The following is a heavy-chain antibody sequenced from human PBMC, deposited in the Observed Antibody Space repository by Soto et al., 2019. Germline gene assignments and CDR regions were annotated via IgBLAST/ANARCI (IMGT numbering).Heavy chain of an antibody. V-gene: IGHV4-59*02. J-gene: IGHJ6*02. D-gene: IGHD3-3*01. CDR3: ARGPGSLYDVWIGSYYNGLAV. CDR1: EDTVENLG. CDR2: VYYSGST. Sequence: TVAEDTVENLGWSWILKQPRKGLECMGYVYYSGSTNYNPSLKSRVTISVDTSKNQISLRLKSVTAADTAVYYCARGPGSLYDVWIGSYYNGLAVLGQGTTV.